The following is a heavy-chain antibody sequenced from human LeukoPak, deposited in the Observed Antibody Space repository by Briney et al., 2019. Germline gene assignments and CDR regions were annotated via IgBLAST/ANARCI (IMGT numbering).Heavy chain of an antibody. CDR1: GYTFTSYG. CDR2: ISAYNGNT. J-gene: IGHJ4*02. V-gene: IGHV1-18*01. D-gene: IGHD3-22*01. CDR3: ARDDSSGYGLAGFDY. Sequence: ASVTVSCKASGYTFTSYGISWVRQAPGQGLEWMGWISAYNGNTNYAQKLQGRVTMTTDTSTSTAYMELRSLRSDDTAVYYCARDDSSGYGLAGFDYWGQGTLVTVSS.